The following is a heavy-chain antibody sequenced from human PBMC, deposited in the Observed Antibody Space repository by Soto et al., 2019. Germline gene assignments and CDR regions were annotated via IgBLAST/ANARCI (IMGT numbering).Heavy chain of an antibody. V-gene: IGHV4-31*03. CDR2: ISSSGIT. D-gene: IGHD2-21*02. J-gene: IGHJ5*02. CDR3: ARSGVTGIVIPSHWFDP. Sequence: SETLSLTCTVSGDSIGGVGYWSWIRQFPGRGLEWIGCISSSGITYYNPALNNRISFSLDTSQNQFSLKLLSVTAADTAIYYCARSGVTGIVIPSHWFDPWGQGTLVTVSS. CDR1: GDSIGGVGY.